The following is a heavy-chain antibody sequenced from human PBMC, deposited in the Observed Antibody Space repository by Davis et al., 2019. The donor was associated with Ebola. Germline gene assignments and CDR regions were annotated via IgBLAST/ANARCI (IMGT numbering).Heavy chain of an antibody. CDR1: GFTVSSNY. Sequence: GGSLRLSCAASGFTVSSNYMSWVRQAPGKGLEWVAVISYDGSNKYYADSVKGRFTISRDNSKNTLYLQTNSLRAEDTAVYYCANTGMDVWGQGTTVTVSS. J-gene: IGHJ6*02. V-gene: IGHV3-30*18. CDR2: ISYDGSNK. CDR3: ANTGMDV.